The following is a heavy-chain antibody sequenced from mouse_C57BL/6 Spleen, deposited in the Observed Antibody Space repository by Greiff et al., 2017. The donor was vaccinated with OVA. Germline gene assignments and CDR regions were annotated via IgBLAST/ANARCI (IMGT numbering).Heavy chain of an antibody. CDR3: AKRSKENWYFDD. V-gene: IGHV2-4*01. J-gene: IGHJ1*03. Sequence: QVQLQQSGPGLVQPSQSLSITCTVSGFSLTSYGVHWVRQPPGKGLEWLGVIWSGGSTDYNAAFISRLSTSKDNSEYIVFFKMNSQHADDSAIDYCAKRSKENWYFDDWGTGTTVTVSS. CDR1: GFSLTSYG. CDR2: IWSGGST.